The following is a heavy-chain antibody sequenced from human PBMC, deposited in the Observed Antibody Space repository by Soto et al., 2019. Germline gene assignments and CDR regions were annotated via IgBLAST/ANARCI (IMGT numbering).Heavy chain of an antibody. D-gene: IGHD3-10*01. CDR3: ARGLKLYYYGSGSYYHKTHFDY. V-gene: IGHV3-11*01. J-gene: IGHJ4*02. CDR1: GFTFSDYY. CDR2: ISSSGSTI. Sequence: GGSLRLSCAASGFTFSDYYMSWIRQAPGKGLEWVSYISSSGSTIYYADSVKGRFTISRDNAKNSLYLQMNSLRAEDTAVYYCARGLKLYYYGSGSYYHKTHFDYWGQGPLVTVSS.